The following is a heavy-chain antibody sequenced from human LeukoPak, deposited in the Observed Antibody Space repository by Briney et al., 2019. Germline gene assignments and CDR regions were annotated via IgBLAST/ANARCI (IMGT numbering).Heavy chain of an antibody. D-gene: IGHD1-26*01. CDR1: GGSISSYY. CDR3: ASGVGGYYFYDY. J-gene: IGHJ4*02. CDR2: IYYSGNT. V-gene: IGHV4-59*01. Sequence: PSETLSLTCTVSGGSISSYYWSWIRQPPGKGLEWIGYIYYSGNTNYNPSLKSRITISVDTYKNQFSLKLSSVTAADTAVYFCASGVGGYYFYDYWGQGTLVTVSS.